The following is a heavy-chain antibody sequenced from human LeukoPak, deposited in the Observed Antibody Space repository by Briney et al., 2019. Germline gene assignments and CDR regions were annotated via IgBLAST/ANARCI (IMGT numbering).Heavy chain of an antibody. J-gene: IGHJ4*02. CDR3: ASLSDYGGNSVY. V-gene: IGHV5-51*01. CDR2: IYPGDSDT. Sequence: ESLKISWNGSGYSFTSYWIGWVRQMPGKGLEWVGIIYPGDSDTRYSPSFQGQVTISADKSISTAYLQWSSLKASDTAMYYCASLSDYGGNSVYWGQGTLVTVSS. CDR1: GYSFTSYW. D-gene: IGHD4-23*01.